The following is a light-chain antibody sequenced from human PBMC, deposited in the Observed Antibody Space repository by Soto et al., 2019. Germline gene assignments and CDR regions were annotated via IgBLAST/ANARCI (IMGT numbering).Light chain of an antibody. CDR1: QSITNY. Sequence: DIQITQSPSALPASVGDRVTITCRASQSITNYLNWYQHKPGQAPNLLIYAASTLQAGVPSRFRGSGSGTDFTLTISSLQPEDFATYFCQQSNSSPPTFGGGTKVDIK. CDR2: AAS. V-gene: IGKV1-39*01. CDR3: QQSNSSPPT. J-gene: IGKJ4*01.